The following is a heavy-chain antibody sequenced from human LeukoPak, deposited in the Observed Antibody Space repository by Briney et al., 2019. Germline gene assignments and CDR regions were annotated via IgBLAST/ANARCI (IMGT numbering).Heavy chain of an antibody. V-gene: IGHV3-23*01. D-gene: IGHD2-15*01. Sequence: PGGSLRLSCAASGFTFSSYAMSWVRQAPGRGLEWVSYISGSGTNTYYADSLKGRFTISRDNARNSLFLQMNSLRAEDTAVYYCAIIHGAFCSGSSCPSDYWGQGTLVIVSS. CDR1: GFTFSSYA. CDR3: AIIHGAFCSGSSCPSDY. CDR2: ISGSGTNT. J-gene: IGHJ4*02.